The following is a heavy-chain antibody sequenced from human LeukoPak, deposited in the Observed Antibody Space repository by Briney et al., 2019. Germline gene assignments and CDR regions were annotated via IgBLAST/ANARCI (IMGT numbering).Heavy chain of an antibody. V-gene: IGHV3-74*01. CDR2: IYSDGSST. J-gene: IGHJ3*02. CDR1: GFTFSSYW. D-gene: IGHD6-13*01. CDR3: ARRQQQRNDAFDI. Sequence: PGGSLRLSCAASGFTFSSYWMHWVRQAPGKGLVWVSRIYSDGSSTNYADSVKGRFTISRDNAKNTLYLQMNSLRAEDTAVYYCARRQQQRNDAFDIWGQGTMVTVSS.